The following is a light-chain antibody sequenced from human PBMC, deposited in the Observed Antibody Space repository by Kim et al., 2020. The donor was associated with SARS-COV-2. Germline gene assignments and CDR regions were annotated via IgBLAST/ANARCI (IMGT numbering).Light chain of an antibody. Sequence: ASVGDRVTITCRASQSISSWLAWYQQKPGKAPKLLIYKASTLESGVPSSFSGSGSGTEFTLTISSLQPDDFATYYCQQYSSYSITFGGGTKVDIK. CDR1: QSISSW. V-gene: IGKV1-5*03. CDR2: KAS. J-gene: IGKJ4*01. CDR3: QQYSSYSIT.